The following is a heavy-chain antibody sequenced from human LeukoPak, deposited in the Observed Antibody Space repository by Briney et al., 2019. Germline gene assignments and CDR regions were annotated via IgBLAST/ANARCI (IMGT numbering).Heavy chain of an antibody. J-gene: IGHJ4*02. V-gene: IGHV4-61*02. D-gene: IGHD5-24*01. CDR1: GVSISSSGYY. CDR3: ARRPATLSFDY. CDR2: IYIDGIT. Sequence: PSQTLSLTCNVSGVSISSSGYYWTWIRQPAGKGLEWIGRIYIDGITDYIPSLKSRLTISLDTSKSQFSLKLSSVTAADTAVYYCARRPATLSFDYWGQGTLVTVSS.